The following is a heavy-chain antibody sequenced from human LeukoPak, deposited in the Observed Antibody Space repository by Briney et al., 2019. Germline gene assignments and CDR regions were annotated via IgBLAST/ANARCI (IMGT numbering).Heavy chain of an antibody. CDR1: GFTFSSYE. D-gene: IGHD1-26*01. CDR3: ARDGVGATIGY. J-gene: IGHJ4*02. CDR2: ISSSGSTI. Sequence: GGSLRLSCAASGFTFSSYEMNWVRQAPGKGLEWVSYISSSGSTIYYADSVKGRFTISGDNAKNSLYLQMNSLRAEDTAVYYCARDGVGATIGYWGQGTLVTVSS. V-gene: IGHV3-48*03.